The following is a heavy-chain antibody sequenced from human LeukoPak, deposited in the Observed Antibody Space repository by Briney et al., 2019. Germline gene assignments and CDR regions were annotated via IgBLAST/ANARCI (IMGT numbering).Heavy chain of an antibody. V-gene: IGHV3-53*01. Sequence: GGSLRLSCAASGFTVSSNYMSWDGQAQGKGREWVSVIYSGGSTYYADSVKGRFTISRDNSKNTLYLQMNSLRAEDTAVYYCASGPHSSSLDYWGQGTLVTVSS. CDR3: ASGPHSSSLDY. CDR1: GFTVSSNY. D-gene: IGHD6-6*01. CDR2: IYSGGST. J-gene: IGHJ4*02.